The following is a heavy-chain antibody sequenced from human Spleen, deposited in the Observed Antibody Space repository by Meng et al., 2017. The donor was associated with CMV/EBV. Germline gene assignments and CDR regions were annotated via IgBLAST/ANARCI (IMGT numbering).Heavy chain of an antibody. D-gene: IGHD3-10*01. V-gene: IGHV3-66*01. CDR3: ARDRGDPFDP. CDR1: GFTVSSNY. CDR2: IYSGGST. J-gene: IGHJ5*02. Sequence: VQPVESGGGFVQPGGYLRLSCAASGFTVSSNYMSWVRQAPGKGLEWVSVIYSGGSTYYADSVKGRFTISRDNSKNTLYLQMNSLRAEDTAVYYCARDRGDPFDPWGQGTLVTVSS.